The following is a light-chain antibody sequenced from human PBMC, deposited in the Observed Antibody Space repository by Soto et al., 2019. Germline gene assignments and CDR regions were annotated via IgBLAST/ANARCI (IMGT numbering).Light chain of an antibody. J-gene: IGLJ1*01. CDR1: NIGSKS. CDR3: QVWDSSSDHYV. V-gene: IGLV3-21*02. Sequence: SYELTQPPSVSVAPGQTARITCGGNNIGSKSMHWYQQKPGQAPVLVVYNDNDRPSGIPEGFSGSNSGNTATLTISRVEAGDEADYYCQVWDSSSDHYVFGTGTKVTVL. CDR2: NDN.